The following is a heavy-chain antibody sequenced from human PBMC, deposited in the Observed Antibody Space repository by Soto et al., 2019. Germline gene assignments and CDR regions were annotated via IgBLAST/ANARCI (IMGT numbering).Heavy chain of an antibody. CDR1: GFTFSSYA. CDR3: AREWRWQTTMGYYYYYGMDV. D-gene: IGHD1-1*01. Sequence: LRLSCAASGFTFSSYAMHWVRQAPGKGLEWVAVISYDGSNKYYADSVKGRFTISRDNSKNTLYLQMNSLRAEDTAVYYCAREWRWQTTMGYYYYYGMDVWGQGTTVTVSS. V-gene: IGHV3-30-3*01. CDR2: ISYDGSNK. J-gene: IGHJ6*02.